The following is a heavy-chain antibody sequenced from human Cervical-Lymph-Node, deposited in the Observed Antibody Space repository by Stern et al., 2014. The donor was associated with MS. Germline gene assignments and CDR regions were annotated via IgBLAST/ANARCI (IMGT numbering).Heavy chain of an antibody. CDR2: LHHSRPT. V-gene: IGHV4-31*03. D-gene: IGHD3-9*01. CDR1: GGSISNGLYY. J-gene: IGHJ4*02. Sequence: QLQLQESGPGLVRPSQTLSLTCSVSGGSISNGLYYWSWIRQHPGKGLEWLGYLHHSRPTRYNPSLNSRVSISVDTSKNQVSLKVTSVTAAETALYYCARVADFDWSYDSWGQGILVTVSS. CDR3: ARVADFDWSYDS.